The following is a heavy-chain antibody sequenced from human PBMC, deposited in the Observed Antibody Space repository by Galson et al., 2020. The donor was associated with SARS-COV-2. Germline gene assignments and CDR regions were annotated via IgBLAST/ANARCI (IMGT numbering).Heavy chain of an antibody. CDR1: GYTFTSYD. CDR2: MNPHGGHT. Sequence: GASVKVSCKASGYTFTSYDINWVRQATGQGLEWMGWMNPHGGHTRYAQMFQGRVTMTRDTSISTAYMELSSLRSEDTAVYFCARGPAYSGYDSKLGSYYYYAMDVWGQGTTVTVSS. J-gene: IGHJ6*02. V-gene: IGHV1-8*01. CDR3: ARGPAYSGYDSKLGSYYYYAMDV. D-gene: IGHD5-12*01.